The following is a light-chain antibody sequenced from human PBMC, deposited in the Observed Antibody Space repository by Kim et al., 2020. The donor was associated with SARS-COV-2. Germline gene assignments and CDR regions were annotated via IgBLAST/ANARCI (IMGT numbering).Light chain of an antibody. CDR1: SLRSYY. V-gene: IGLV3-19*01. J-gene: IGLJ3*02. CDR3: NSRDSSGNHWV. Sequence: SSELTQDPAVSVALGQTVRITCQGDSLRSYYASWYQQKPGQAPVLVIYGKNNRPSGIPDRFSGSSSGNTASLTIPGAPAEDEADYYCNSRDSSGNHWVFG. CDR2: GKN.